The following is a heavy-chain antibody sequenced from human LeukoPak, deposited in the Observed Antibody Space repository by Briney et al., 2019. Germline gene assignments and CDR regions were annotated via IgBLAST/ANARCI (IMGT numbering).Heavy chain of an antibody. CDR2: IIPILGIA. J-gene: IGHJ5*02. V-gene: IGHV1-69*04. CDR3: ARFFTNAIAAAP. D-gene: IGHD6-13*01. Sequence: ASVKVSCKASGGTFSSYAISWVRQAPGQGLEWMGRIIPILGIANYAQKFQGRVTITADKSTSTAYMELSSLRSEDTAVYYCARFFTNAIAAAPWGQGTLVTVSS. CDR1: GGTFSSYA.